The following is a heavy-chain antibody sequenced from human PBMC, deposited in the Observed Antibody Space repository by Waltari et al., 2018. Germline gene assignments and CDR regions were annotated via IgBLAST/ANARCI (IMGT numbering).Heavy chain of an antibody. V-gene: IGHV1-18*01. Sequence: QVQLVQSGAEVKKPGASVKVSCKASGYTFTSYVISWLRRAPGQGLEWMGWISAYNGNTNYAQKLQGRVTMTTDTSTSTAYMELRSLRSDDTAVYYCARGTVYYYDSSGRDIGGYWGQGTLVTVSS. J-gene: IGHJ4*02. D-gene: IGHD3-22*01. CDR3: ARGTVYYYDSSGRDIGGY. CDR1: GYTFTSYV. CDR2: ISAYNGNT.